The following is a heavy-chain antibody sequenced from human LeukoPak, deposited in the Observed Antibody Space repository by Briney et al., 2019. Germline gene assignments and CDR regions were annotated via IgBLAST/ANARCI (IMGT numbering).Heavy chain of an antibody. Sequence: GGSLRLSCAASGFTFSSYAMSWVRQAPGKGLEWVSAISGSGGSTYYADSVKGRFTISRDNSKNTLYLQMNSLRAEDTAVYYCAKGKRIITMIVVVITPYFDYWGQGTLVTVSS. V-gene: IGHV3-23*01. CDR1: GFTFSSYA. J-gene: IGHJ4*02. D-gene: IGHD3-22*01. CDR3: AKGKRIITMIVVVITPYFDY. CDR2: ISGSGGST.